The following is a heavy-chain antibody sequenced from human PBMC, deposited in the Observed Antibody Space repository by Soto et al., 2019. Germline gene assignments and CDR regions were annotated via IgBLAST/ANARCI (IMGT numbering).Heavy chain of an antibody. J-gene: IGHJ5*02. D-gene: IGHD3-10*01. CDR1: GYTFTGYY. CDR3: ARDLRFGTPFPGDP. Sequence: EASVKVSCKASGYTFTGYYMHWVRQAPGQGLEWMGWINPNSGGTNYAQKFQGWVTMTRDTSISTAYMELSRLRSDDTAVYYCARDLRFGTPFPGDPWGQGTLVTVSS. CDR2: INPNSGGT. V-gene: IGHV1-2*04.